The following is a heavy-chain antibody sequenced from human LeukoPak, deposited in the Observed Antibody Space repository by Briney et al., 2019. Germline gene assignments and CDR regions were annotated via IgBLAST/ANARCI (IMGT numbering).Heavy chain of an antibody. CDR3: ATGGNNWDY. D-gene: IGHD1-1*01. CDR2: ISSSRRTI. CDR1: GFTFGDYA. J-gene: IGHJ4*02. Sequence: GGSLRLSCTASGFTFGDYAMSWVRQAPGKGLEWVSYISSSRRTIYYADSVKGRFTIARDNSKNTLYLQMNSLRAEDTAVYYCATGGNNWDYWGQGTPVTVSS. V-gene: IGHV3-48*01.